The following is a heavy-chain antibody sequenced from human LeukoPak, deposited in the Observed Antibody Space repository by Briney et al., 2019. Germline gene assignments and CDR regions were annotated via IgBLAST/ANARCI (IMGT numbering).Heavy chain of an antibody. CDR1: GDSVSSNSAA. J-gene: IGHJ6*02. Sequence: SQTLSLTCVISGDSVSSNSAAWNWIRQSPSRGLEWLGRTYYRSKWYNDYAVSVKSRITINPDTSKNQFSLQLNSVTPEDTAVYYCASSPGLNYYYGMDVWGQGTTVPSP. CDR3: ASSPGLNYYYGMDV. V-gene: IGHV6-1*01. CDR2: TYYRSKWYN. D-gene: IGHD3-10*01.